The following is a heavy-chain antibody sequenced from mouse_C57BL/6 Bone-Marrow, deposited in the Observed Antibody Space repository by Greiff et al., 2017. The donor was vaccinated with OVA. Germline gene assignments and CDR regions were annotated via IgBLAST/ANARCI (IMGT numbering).Heavy chain of an antibody. Sequence: EVMLVESGGDLVKPGGSLKLSCAASGFTFSSYGMSWVRQTPDKRLEWVATISSGGSYTYYPDSVKGRFTISRDNAKNTLYLQMGSLKSEDTAMYYCARVYYGSFAYWGQGTLVTVSA. D-gene: IGHD1-1*01. V-gene: IGHV5-6*01. CDR1: GFTFSSYG. CDR3: ARVYYGSFAY. J-gene: IGHJ3*01. CDR2: ISSGGSYT.